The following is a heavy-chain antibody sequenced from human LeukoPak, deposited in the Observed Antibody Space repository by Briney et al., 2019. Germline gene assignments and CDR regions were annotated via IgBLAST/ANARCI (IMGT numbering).Heavy chain of an antibody. Sequence: GASVKVSCKASGYTFTSYGISWMRQAPGQGLEWMGWISAYNGNTNYAQKLQGRVTMTTDTSTSTAYMELRSLRSDDTAVYYCARDYSSSWYGDYFDYWGQGTLVTVSS. CDR2: ISAYNGNT. CDR1: GYTFTSYG. CDR3: ARDYSSSWYGDYFDY. D-gene: IGHD6-13*01. J-gene: IGHJ4*02. V-gene: IGHV1-18*01.